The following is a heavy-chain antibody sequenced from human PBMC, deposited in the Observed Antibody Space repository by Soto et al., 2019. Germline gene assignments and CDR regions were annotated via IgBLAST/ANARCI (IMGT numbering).Heavy chain of an antibody. D-gene: IGHD6-13*01. CDR3: ARERPDGSRLDP. J-gene: IGHJ5*02. V-gene: IGHV4-30-4*01. CDR1: GGFISSGDYY. Sequence: PSETLSLTCTVSGGFISSGDYYWSWIRQAPGKGLEWIGYIYYSGSTYYNPSLKSRVTISVDTSKNQFSLKLSSVTAADTAVYYCARERPDGSRLDPCGQGTLVTVSS. CDR2: IYYSGST.